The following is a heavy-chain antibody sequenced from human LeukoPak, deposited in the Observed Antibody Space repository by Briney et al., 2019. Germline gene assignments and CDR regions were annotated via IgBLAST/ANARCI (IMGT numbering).Heavy chain of an antibody. V-gene: IGHV1-18*01. D-gene: IGHD6-19*01. CDR1: GYTFTSYG. Sequence: GASVKVSCKASGYTFTSYGTSWVRQAPGQGLEWMGWISAYNGNTNYAQKLQGRVTMTTDTSTSTAYMELRSLRSDDTAVYYCARYWDGSVAGTTDFDYWGQGTLVTVSS. CDR3: ARYWDGSVAGTTDFDY. CDR2: ISAYNGNT. J-gene: IGHJ4*02.